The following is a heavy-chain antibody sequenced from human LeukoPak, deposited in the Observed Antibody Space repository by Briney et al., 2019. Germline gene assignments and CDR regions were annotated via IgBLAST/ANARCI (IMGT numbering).Heavy chain of an antibody. CDR3: ARETPYSSSWTVFDY. CDR1: GFSFTNAW. Sequence: GGSLRLSCAASGFSFTNAWMNWVRQAPGKGLEWISYITLSSGIIYYADSVKGRFTISRDNAKNSLYLQMNSLRAEDTAVYHCARETPYSSSWTVFDYWGLGTLVTVSS. D-gene: IGHD6-13*01. CDR2: ITLSSGII. J-gene: IGHJ4*02. V-gene: IGHV3-48*01.